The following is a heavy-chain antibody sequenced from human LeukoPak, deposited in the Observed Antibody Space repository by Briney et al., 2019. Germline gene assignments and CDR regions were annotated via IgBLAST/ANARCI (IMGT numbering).Heavy chain of an antibody. D-gene: IGHD3-10*01. CDR3: AKYSVRGVIAHDAFDI. V-gene: IGHV3-21*04. J-gene: IGHJ3*02. CDR2: ITSSGTYT. CDR1: GFTFSNYN. Sequence: PGGSLRLSCADSGFTFSNYNMNWVRQAPGKAMEWVSSITSSGTYTFYADSVKGRFTISRDNAKNSLYLQMDSLGPEDTAVYYCAKYSVRGVIAHDAFDIWGQGTMVTVSS.